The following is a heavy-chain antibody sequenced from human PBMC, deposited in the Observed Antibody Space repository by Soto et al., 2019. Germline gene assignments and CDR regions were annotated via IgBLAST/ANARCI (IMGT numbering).Heavy chain of an antibody. V-gene: IGHV4-59*01. J-gene: IGHJ3*02. CDR2: IYYSGST. D-gene: IGHD2-15*01. Sequence: SETLSLTCTVSGGSISSYYWSWIRQPPGKGLEWIGYIYYSGSTNYNPSLKSRVTISVDTSKNQFSLKLSSVTAADTAVYYCARVRRDIVVVGNAFDIWGQGTMVTVSS. CDR3: ARVRRDIVVVGNAFDI. CDR1: GGSISSYY.